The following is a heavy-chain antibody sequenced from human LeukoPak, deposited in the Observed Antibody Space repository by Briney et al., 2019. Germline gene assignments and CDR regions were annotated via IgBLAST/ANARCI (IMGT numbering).Heavy chain of an antibody. D-gene: IGHD3-10*01. CDR3: AREVSGIWFGELFGKYNWFDP. Sequence: PSQTLSLTCTVSGGSISSGGYYWSWIRQHPGKGLEWIGYIYYSGSTYYNPSLKSRVTISVDTSKNQFSLKLSSVTAADTAVYYCAREVSGIWFGELFGKYNWFDPWGQGTLVTVSS. CDR1: GGSISSGGYY. J-gene: IGHJ5*02. V-gene: IGHV4-31*03. CDR2: IYYSGST.